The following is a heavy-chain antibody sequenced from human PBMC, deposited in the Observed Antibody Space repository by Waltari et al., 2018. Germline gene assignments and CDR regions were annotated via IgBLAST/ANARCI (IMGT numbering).Heavy chain of an antibody. CDR3: PRYCSAVTCYYYYGLDV. V-gene: IGHV3-23*01. Sequence: EVQLLESGGGLVQPGGSLRLSCAASGFTFSNYAMSWVRQAPGKGLGWCSGISGNGESTNYAASVKGRFTISRDNSKNMLYLQMNSLRAEDTAIYFCPRYCSAVTCYYYYGLDVWGQGTTVTVSS. CDR2: ISGNGEST. CDR1: GFTFSNYA. D-gene: IGHD2-15*01. J-gene: IGHJ6*02.